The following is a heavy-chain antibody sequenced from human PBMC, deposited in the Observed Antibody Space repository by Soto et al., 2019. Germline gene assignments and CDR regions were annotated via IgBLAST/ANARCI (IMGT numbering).Heavy chain of an antibody. CDR3: ARTEYQLLSPRGHYYYGMDV. CDR1: GYTFTSYD. D-gene: IGHD2-2*01. V-gene: IGHV1-8*01. J-gene: IGHJ6*02. Sequence: GASVKVSCKASGYTFTSYDINWVRQATGQGLEWMGWMNPNSGNTGYAQKFQGRVTMTRNTSISTAYMELSSLRSEDTAVYYCARTEYQLLSPRGHYYYGMDVWGQGTTVTVSS. CDR2: MNPNSGNT.